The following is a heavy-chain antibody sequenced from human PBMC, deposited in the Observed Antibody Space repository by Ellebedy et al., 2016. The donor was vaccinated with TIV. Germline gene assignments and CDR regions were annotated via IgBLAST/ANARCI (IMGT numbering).Heavy chain of an antibody. D-gene: IGHD1-1*01. V-gene: IGHV3-48*02. CDR3: VRDLHWAFDI. Sequence: PGGSLRLSCAASGFTASGFTFSSYAMAWVRQAPGKGLEWVSYIPRDSNAMSYADSVKGRFTISRDNAKNSLYLQMNSLRDADTAVYYCVRDLHWAFDIWGQGTVVTVSS. CDR1: GFTFSSYA. J-gene: IGHJ3*02. CDR2: IPRDSNAM.